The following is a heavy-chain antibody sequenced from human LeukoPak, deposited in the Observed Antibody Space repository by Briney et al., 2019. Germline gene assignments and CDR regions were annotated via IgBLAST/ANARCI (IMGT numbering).Heavy chain of an antibody. CDR1: GFTFSNYW. J-gene: IGHJ4*02. CDR2: INSDGTST. Sequence: PGGSLRLSCAASGFTFSNYWMHWVRQGPGKGLVWVSRINSDGTSTTYAESEKGRFTISRDNAKNTLYLQIDSLRAEDTAMYYCARASGTNAGYLQVDYLGQGTLVTVSS. V-gene: IGHV3-74*01. CDR3: ARASGTNAGYLQVDY. D-gene: IGHD3-9*01.